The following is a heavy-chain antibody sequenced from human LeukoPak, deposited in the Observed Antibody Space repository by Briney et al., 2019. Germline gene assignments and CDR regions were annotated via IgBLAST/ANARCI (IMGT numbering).Heavy chain of an antibody. Sequence: SETLSLTCTVSGGSISSGDYYWSWIRQSPGKGLEWIGYIYYSGSTYYNPSLKSRVTISVDTSKNQFSLKLSSVTAADTAVYYCARGLLIAVAGTEAFDYWGQGTLVTVSS. J-gene: IGHJ4*02. CDR3: ARGLLIAVAGTEAFDY. D-gene: IGHD6-19*01. CDR1: GGSISSGDYY. CDR2: IYYSGST. V-gene: IGHV4-30-4*01.